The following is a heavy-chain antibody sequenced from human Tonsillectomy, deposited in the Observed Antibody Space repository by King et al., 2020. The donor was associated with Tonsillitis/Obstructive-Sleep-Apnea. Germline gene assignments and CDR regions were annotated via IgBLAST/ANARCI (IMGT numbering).Heavy chain of an antibody. CDR2: LYSGGST. J-gene: IGHJ4*02. Sequence: VQLVESGGGLIQPGGSLRLSCTASGFSVSDHYMNWVRQAPGKGLEWVSVLYSGGSTYYSDSVKGRFTISRDNSKNTGDLQMKRLRAEDTAFYYCARAEVPAVIDSWGQGTLVTVSS. D-gene: IGHD2-2*01. CDR1: GFSVSDHY. CDR3: ARAEVPAVIDS. V-gene: IGHV3-53*01.